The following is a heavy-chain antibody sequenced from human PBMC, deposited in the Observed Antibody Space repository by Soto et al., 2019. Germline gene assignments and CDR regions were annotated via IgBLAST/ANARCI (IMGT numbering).Heavy chain of an antibody. CDR2: ISKSDYT. CDR1: AFAFNNYG. J-gene: IGHJ4*02. Sequence: GGSLRLSCTVSAFAFNNYGINWVRQAPGKGLEWVSSISKSDYTYYSDSVKGRFTISRDNAKNSVSLQMNTLRVEDTAVYYCAREDSIIIPAVSDFWGQGTLVTVSS. D-gene: IGHD2-2*01. CDR3: AREDSIIIPAVSDF. V-gene: IGHV3-21*01.